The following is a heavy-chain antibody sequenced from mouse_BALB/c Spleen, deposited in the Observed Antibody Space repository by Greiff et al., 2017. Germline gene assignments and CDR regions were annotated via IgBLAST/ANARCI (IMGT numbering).Heavy chain of an antibody. V-gene: IGHV1S81*02. CDR2: INPSNGGT. Sequence: QVQLQQSGAELVKPGASVKLSCKASGYTFTSYYMYWVKQRPGQGLEWIGEINPSNGGTNFNEKFKSKATLTVDKSSSTAYMQLSSLTSEDSAVYYCTRSLLLYGSSGSYWGQVTTLTVSS. CDR1: GYTFTSYY. J-gene: IGHJ2*01. D-gene: IGHD1-1*01. CDR3: TRSLLLYGSSGSY.